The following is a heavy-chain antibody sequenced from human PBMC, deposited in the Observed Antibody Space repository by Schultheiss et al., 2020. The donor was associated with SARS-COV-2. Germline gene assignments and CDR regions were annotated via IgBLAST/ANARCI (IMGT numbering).Heavy chain of an antibody. CDR3: ARVPRQSSSDVNDAFDI. CDR1: GGSFSGYY. J-gene: IGHJ3*02. V-gene: IGHV4-34*01. D-gene: IGHD6-6*01. CDR2: INHSGST. Sequence: SETLSLTCAVYGGSFSGYYWSWIRQPPGKGLEWIGEINHSGSTNYNPSLKSRVTMSVDTSKNQFSLKLSSVTAADTAVYYCARVPRQSSSDVNDAFDIWGQGTMVTVSS.